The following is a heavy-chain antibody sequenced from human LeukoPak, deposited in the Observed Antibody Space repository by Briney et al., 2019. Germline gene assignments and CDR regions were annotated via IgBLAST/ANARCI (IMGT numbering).Heavy chain of an antibody. CDR2: ISGSGGST. Sequence: GGSLRLSCAASGFTFSSWGMHWVRQAPGKGLEWVSAISGSGGSTYYADSVKGRFTISRDNSKDTVYLQMNSLRAEDTAVYYCAKDLSGYYYYGMDVWGQGTTVTVSS. J-gene: IGHJ6*02. CDR1: GFTFSSWG. V-gene: IGHV3-23*01. D-gene: IGHD3-3*02. CDR3: AKDLSGYYYYGMDV.